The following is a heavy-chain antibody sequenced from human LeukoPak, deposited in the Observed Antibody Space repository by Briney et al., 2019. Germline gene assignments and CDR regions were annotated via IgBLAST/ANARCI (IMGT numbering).Heavy chain of an antibody. D-gene: IGHD5-18*01. Sequence: GESLKISCKASGYSFTSYWIGWVRQMPGKGLEWMGIIDPSDSETRYTPSFQGQVTISVDKSLTTADLQWNSLKASDTAMYYCVRQTAMVRSGDDWGQGTLVTVSS. V-gene: IGHV5-51*01. CDR3: VRQTAMVRSGDD. J-gene: IGHJ4*02. CDR1: GYSFTSYW. CDR2: IDPSDSET.